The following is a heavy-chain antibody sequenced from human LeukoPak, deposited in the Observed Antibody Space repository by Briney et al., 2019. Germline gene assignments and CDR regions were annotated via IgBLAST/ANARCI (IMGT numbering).Heavy chain of an antibody. CDR1: GYTFTGYY. CDR2: INPNSGGT. CDR3: ARVTASIAAAGTNAWYFDL. D-gene: IGHD6-13*01. J-gene: IGHJ2*01. V-gene: IGHV1-2*02. Sequence: ASVKVSCKASGYTFTGYYMHWVRQAPGQGLEWMGWINPNSGGTNYAQKFQGRVTITADKSTSTAYMELSSLRSEDTAVYYCARVTASIAAAGTNAWYFDLWGRGTLVTVSS.